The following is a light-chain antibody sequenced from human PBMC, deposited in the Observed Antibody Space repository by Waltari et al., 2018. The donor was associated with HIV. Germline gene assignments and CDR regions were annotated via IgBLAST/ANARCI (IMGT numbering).Light chain of an antibody. CDR3: YSASDNNEV. J-gene: IGLJ3*02. V-gene: IGLV3-27*01. CDR2: KDS. Sequence: SYELTQPSLVSVSPGQTARITCSGDVVTKKYARWFQQKPGQAPVLLIYKDSERPSGIPERFSGSSSGTTVTLTISGAQVEDEADYYCYSASDNNEVFGGGTKLTVL. CDR1: VVTKKY.